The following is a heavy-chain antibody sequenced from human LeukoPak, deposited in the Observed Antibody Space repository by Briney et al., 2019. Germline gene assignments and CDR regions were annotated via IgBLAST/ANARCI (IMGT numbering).Heavy chain of an antibody. CDR1: GSTFDDYG. J-gene: IGHJ4*02. V-gene: IGHV3-9*01. CDR2: ISWNSASV. Sequence: SGGSLRLSCEASGSTFDDYGMHWVGQAPGKGLEWVSTISWNSASVGYVDSVKGRFTISRDNAKNTLYLQMNSLRPEDTALYYCAKDYGYSSSWYDYWGQGTLVTVSS. CDR3: AKDYGYSSSWYDY. D-gene: IGHD6-13*01.